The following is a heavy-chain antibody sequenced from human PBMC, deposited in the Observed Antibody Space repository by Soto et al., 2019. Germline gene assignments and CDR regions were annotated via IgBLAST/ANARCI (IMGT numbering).Heavy chain of an antibody. D-gene: IGHD2-2*01. Sequence: QVQLQESGPGLVKPSQTLSLTCTVSGGSISSGGYYWSWIRQHPGKGLEWIGYIYYSGSTYYNPSLKSRVTISVDTSKNQFSLKLSSVTVADTAVYYCARSDGDSMPYAFDIWGQGTMVTVSS. CDR1: GGSISSGGYY. CDR2: IYYSGST. V-gene: IGHV4-31*03. CDR3: ARSDGDSMPYAFDI. J-gene: IGHJ3*02.